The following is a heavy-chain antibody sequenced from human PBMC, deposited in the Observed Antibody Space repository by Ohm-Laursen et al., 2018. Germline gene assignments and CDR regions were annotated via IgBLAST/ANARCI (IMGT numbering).Heavy chain of an antibody. J-gene: IGHJ5*02. V-gene: IGHV4-38-2*01. CDR3: ARGLWWFDP. Sequence: TLSLTCAVSGYSISSGYFWGWIRQPPGKGREWIGTIYRSGSTYYNPSLKSRVTISVDTSKNQFSRKLSSVTAADTALYYCARGLWWFDPWGQGTLVTVPS. CDR2: IYRSGST. CDR1: GYSISSGYF.